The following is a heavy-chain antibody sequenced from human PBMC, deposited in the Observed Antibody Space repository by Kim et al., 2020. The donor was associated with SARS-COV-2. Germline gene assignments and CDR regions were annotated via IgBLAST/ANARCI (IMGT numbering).Heavy chain of an antibody. J-gene: IGHJ4*02. CDR2: ISTYNGNT. Sequence: ASVKVSCKASGYTVTNYGISWVRQAPGQGLDWMGWISTYNGNTKYAQKFQGRVTMTTDTFTSTVYMELRSLISDDTAVYYCARDRKWFGELLGDYWGQGTLVTVSS. CDR1: GYTVTNYG. CDR3: ARDRKWFGELLGDY. D-gene: IGHD3-10*01. V-gene: IGHV1-18*04.